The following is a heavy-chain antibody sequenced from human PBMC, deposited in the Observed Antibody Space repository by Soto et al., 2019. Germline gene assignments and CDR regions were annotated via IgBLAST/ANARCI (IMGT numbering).Heavy chain of an antibody. CDR3: ARRGEFLSSSWSRLYYYHGMDV. J-gene: IGHJ6*02. D-gene: IGHD6-13*01. CDR1: GYTFTGYY. V-gene: IGHV1-2*02. Sequence: GASVKVSCKASGYTFTGYYMHWVRQAPGQGLGWMGWINPNSGGTNYAQKFQGRVTMTRDTSISTAYMELSRLRSDDTAVYYCARRGEFLSSSWSRLYYYHGMDVWGQGTTVTVSS. CDR2: INPNSGGT.